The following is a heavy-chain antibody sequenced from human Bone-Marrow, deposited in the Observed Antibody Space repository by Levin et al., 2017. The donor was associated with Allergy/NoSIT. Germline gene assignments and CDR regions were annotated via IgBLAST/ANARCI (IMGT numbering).Heavy chain of an antibody. V-gene: IGHV1-24*01. D-gene: IGHD6-19*01. Sequence: ASVKVSCKVSGYTLTELSVHWVRQAPGKGLEWMGLFDPEDGETVYAHKFQGRVTMTEDTSTDTAYMELRSLRSEDTAIYYLAIEGIAVARPPLDYWGQGSLVTVSS. J-gene: IGHJ4*02. CDR1: GYTLTELS. CDR2: FDPEDGET. CDR3: AIEGIAVARPPLDY.